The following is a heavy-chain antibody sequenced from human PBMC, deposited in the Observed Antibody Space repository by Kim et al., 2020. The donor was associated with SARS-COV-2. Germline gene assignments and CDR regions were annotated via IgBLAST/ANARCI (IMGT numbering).Heavy chain of an antibody. J-gene: IGHJ6*02. CDR1: GFTFDDYA. CDR3: AKDISSGWSPLGMDV. Sequence: GGSLRLSCAASGFTFDDYAMHWVRQAPGKGLEWVSGISWNSGSIGYADSVKGRFTISRDNAKNSLYLQMNSLRAEDTALYYCAKDISSGWSPLGMDVWG. V-gene: IGHV3-9*01. CDR2: ISWNSGSI. D-gene: IGHD6-19*01.